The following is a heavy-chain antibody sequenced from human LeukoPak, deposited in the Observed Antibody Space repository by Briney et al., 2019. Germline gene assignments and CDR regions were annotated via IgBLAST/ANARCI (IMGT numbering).Heavy chain of an antibody. D-gene: IGHD6-13*01. CDR1: GYTFTGYY. CDR3: ARGYSSPVPNFDY. Sequence: GASVKVPCKASGYTFTGYYMHWVRQAPGQGLEWMGWINPNNGGTSYAQKFQGRVTMTRDTSITTAYMELPSLTSDDTAVYYCARGYSSPVPNFDYWGQGTLVTVSS. J-gene: IGHJ4*02. V-gene: IGHV1-2*02. CDR2: INPNNGGT.